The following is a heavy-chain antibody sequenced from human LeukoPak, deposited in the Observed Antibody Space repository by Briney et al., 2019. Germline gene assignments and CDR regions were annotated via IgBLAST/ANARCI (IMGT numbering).Heavy chain of an antibody. CDR2: INQDGSEK. CDR3: ARYPSGYDRGFDY. Sequence: GGSLRLSCAASGFIFSSYWMNWVRQAPGKGVEWLANINQDGSEKIYVDSVKGRFTISRDNAKNSLYLQMNSLRAEDTAVYYCARYPSGYDRGFDYWGQGTLVTVSS. CDR1: GFIFSSYW. D-gene: IGHD5-12*01. V-gene: IGHV3-7*04. J-gene: IGHJ4*02.